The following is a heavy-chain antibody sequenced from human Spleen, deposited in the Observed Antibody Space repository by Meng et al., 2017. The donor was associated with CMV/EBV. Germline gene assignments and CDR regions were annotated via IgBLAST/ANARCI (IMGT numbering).Heavy chain of an antibody. Sequence: SGFTFSNYAMHWVRQAPGKGLEWVALISHDGTDKCYSDSVKGRFTIFRDNSKNTLYLQTNSLRAEDTAVYYCASGKYYYDSSQYFDYWGLGSLVTVSS. D-gene: IGHD3-22*01. CDR3: ASGKYYYDSSQYFDY. CDR1: GFTFSNYA. V-gene: IGHV3-30*04. J-gene: IGHJ4*02. CDR2: ISHDGTDK.